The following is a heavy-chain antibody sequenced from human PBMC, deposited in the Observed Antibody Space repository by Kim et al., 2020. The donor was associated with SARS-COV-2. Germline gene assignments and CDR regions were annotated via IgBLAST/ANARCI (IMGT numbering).Heavy chain of an antibody. J-gene: IGHJ5*02. CDR3: ARGFTIFGVVIIGGNWFDP. Sequence: SETLSLTCAVYGGSFSGYYWSWIRQPPGKGLEWIAEINHSGSTNYNPSLKSRVTISVDTSKNQFSLKLSSVTAADTAVYYCARGFTIFGVVIIGGNWFDPWGQGTLVTVSS. CDR2: INHSGST. V-gene: IGHV4-34*01. D-gene: IGHD3-3*01. CDR1: GGSFSGYY.